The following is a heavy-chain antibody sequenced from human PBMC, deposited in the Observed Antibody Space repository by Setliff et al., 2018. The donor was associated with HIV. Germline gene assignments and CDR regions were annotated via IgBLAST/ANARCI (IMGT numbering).Heavy chain of an antibody. V-gene: IGHV1-69*13. Sequence: SVKVSCKASGYIFTGYYMHWVRQAPGQGLEWMGGIIPLFGTAHYAQRFRGRVTITADDSTSTAYVELSSLRSADTAVYYCARGILLGAGTLDYWGQGTLVTVSS. CDR1: GYIFTGYY. D-gene: IGHD6-19*01. J-gene: IGHJ4*02. CDR3: ARGILLGAGTLDY. CDR2: IIPLFGTA.